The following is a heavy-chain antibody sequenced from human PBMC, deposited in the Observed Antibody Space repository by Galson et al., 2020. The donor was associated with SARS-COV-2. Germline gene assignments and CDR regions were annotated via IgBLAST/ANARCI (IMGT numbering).Heavy chain of an antibody. CDR3: AREGPLYYYDSSGYYDFD. V-gene: IGHV4-61*02. Sequence: SETLSLTCTVTGGSISSGSYYWSWIRQPAGKGLEWIGRIYTSGSTNYNPSLKSRVTISVDTSKNQFSLKLSSVTAADTAVYYCAREGPLYYYDSSGYYDFDWGQGTLVTVSS. CDR2: IYTSGST. J-gene: IGHJ4*02. CDR1: GGSISSGSYY. D-gene: IGHD3-22*01.